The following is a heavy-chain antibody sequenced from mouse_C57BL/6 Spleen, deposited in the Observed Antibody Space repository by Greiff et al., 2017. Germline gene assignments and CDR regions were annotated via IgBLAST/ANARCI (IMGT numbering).Heavy chain of an antibody. CDR3: ASRELEEGSFDY. CDR1: GYTFTSYW. V-gene: IGHV1-64*01. J-gene: IGHJ2*01. CDR2: IHPNSGST. Sequence: QVQLQQPGAALVKPGASVQLSCKASGYTFTSYWMLWVQQRPGQGLEWIGMIHPNSGSTNSNEKFTSKATLTVDKSSSTAYMQLSSLTSEDSAVYYCASRELEEGSFDYGGQGTTLTVSS.